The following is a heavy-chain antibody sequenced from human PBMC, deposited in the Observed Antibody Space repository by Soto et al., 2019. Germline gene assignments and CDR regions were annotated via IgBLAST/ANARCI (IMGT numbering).Heavy chain of an antibody. CDR2: ISAHNDNT. CDR1: GYTFTTYG. J-gene: IGHJ4*02. D-gene: IGHD1-1*01. Sequence: QVHLVQSGAEVRKPGASVKVSCKGSGYTFTTYGITWVRQAPGQGLEWMGWISAHNDNTNYAQKVQGRVTVTRDTSTCTAYMELRNLRSDDTAVYYCARGRYRYYWGQGALVTVSS. V-gene: IGHV1-18*01. CDR3: ARGRYRYY.